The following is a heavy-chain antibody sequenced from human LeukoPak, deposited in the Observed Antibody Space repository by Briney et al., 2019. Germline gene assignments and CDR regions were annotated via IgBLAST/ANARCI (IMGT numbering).Heavy chain of an antibody. CDR3: AMLAARPYYFDY. Sequence: SETLSLTCTVSGGSISTYYWSWIRQPPGKGLEWIGYIYYSGSTNYSPSLKSRVTISVDTSKNQFSLKLSSVTAADTAVYYCAMLAARPYYFDYWGQGTLVTVSS. J-gene: IGHJ4*02. V-gene: IGHV4-59*01. D-gene: IGHD6-6*01. CDR2: IYYSGST. CDR1: GGSISTYY.